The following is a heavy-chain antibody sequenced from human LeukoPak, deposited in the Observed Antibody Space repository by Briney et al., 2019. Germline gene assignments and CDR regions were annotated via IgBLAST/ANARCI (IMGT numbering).Heavy chain of an antibody. CDR3: ARLMTTYSSGHDP. V-gene: IGHV1-69*05. CDR1: GGTFSSYA. Sequence: SVKVSCKASGGTFSSYAISWVRQAPGQGLEWVGRIIPIFGTANYAQKFQGRVTITTDESTSTAYIELSSLRSEDTAVYYCARLMTTYSSGHDPWGQGTLVTVSS. CDR2: IIPIFGTA. D-gene: IGHD6-19*01. J-gene: IGHJ5*02.